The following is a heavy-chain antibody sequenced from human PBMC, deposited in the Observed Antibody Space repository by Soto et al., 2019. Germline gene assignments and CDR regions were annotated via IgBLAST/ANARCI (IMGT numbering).Heavy chain of an antibody. J-gene: IGHJ6*02. D-gene: IGHD1-1*01. Sequence: QVQLVESGGGVVQPGRSLRLSCAASGFTFSSYVMHWVRQAPGKGLEWVAVISYDGSNKYYADSVKGRFTISRDNSKNTLYLKMNSLRAEDTAVYYCARDRLRYNWNDFPYYYYGMDVWGQGTTVTVSS. CDR2: ISYDGSNK. CDR1: GFTFSSYV. V-gene: IGHV3-30-3*01. CDR3: ARDRLRYNWNDFPYYYYGMDV.